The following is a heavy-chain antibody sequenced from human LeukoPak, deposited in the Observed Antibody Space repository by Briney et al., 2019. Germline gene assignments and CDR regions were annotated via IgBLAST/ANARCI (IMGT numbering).Heavy chain of an antibody. CDR2: ISSSGSTI. J-gene: IGHJ3*02. CDR1: GFTSSDYY. V-gene: IGHV3-11*01. CDR3: ARVRGSSMFVDAFDI. D-gene: IGHD2-15*01. Sequence: PGGSLRLSCAASGFTSSDYYMSWIRQAPGKGLEWVSYISSSGSTIYYADSVKGRFTISRDNAKNSLYLQMNSPRAEDTAVYYCARVRGSSMFVDAFDIWGQGTMVTVSS.